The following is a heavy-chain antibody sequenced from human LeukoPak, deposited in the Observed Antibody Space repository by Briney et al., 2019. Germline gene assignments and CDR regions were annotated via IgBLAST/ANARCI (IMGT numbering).Heavy chain of an antibody. Sequence: EASVKVSCKVSGYTLTELSMHWVRQAPGKGLEWMGGFDPEDGETIYAQKFQGRVTMTEDTSTDTAYMELSSLRSEDTAVYYCATYYYDSSGYYFDYWGQGTLVTVSS. CDR1: GYTLTELS. V-gene: IGHV1-24*01. CDR2: FDPEDGET. D-gene: IGHD3-22*01. J-gene: IGHJ4*02. CDR3: ATYYYDSSGYYFDY.